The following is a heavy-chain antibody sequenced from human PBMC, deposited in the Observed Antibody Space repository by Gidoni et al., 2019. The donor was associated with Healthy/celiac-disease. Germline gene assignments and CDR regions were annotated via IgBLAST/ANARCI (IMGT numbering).Heavy chain of an antibody. CDR2: IYYSGST. CDR3: ARHDSGYDLYYYYYMDV. Sequence: QLQLQESGPGVVKPSETLSLTCTVSGGSISSGSYYWGWIRQPPGKGLAWIGSIYYSGSTYYNPSLKSRVTISVDTSKNQFSLKLSSVTAADTAVYYWARHDSGYDLYYYYYMDVWGKGTTVTVSS. D-gene: IGHD5-12*01. J-gene: IGHJ6*03. CDR1: GGSISSGSYY. V-gene: IGHV4-39*01.